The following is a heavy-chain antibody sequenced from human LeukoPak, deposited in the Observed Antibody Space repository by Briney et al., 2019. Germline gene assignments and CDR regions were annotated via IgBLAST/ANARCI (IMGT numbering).Heavy chain of an antibody. D-gene: IGHD4-11*01. Sequence: ASVKVSCKASGYTFTTYNINWVRQAPGQGLEWMGWISGYNGNTNYAQKLQGRVTLTTDTSTSTAYMELSSLRSDDTAVYYCARDDNYGIFVNVDYSGQGTLVTVSS. CDR2: ISGYNGNT. V-gene: IGHV1-18*01. CDR1: GYTFTTYN. J-gene: IGHJ4*02. CDR3: ARDDNYGIFVNVDY.